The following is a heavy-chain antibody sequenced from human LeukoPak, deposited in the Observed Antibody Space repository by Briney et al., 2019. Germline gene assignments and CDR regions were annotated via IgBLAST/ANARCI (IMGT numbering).Heavy chain of an antibody. V-gene: IGHV4-59*01. CDR1: GGSISSYY. CDR3: ARSRSGYSYDHAAFDI. CDR2: IDYRGST. Sequence: PSETLSLTRTVSGGSISSYYWSWIRQPPGKGLEWIAYIDYRGSTTYNPSLKSRVTISVDTSRNQFSLKLSSVTAADTAVYYCARSRSGYSYDHAAFDIWGQGTMVTVSS. J-gene: IGHJ3*02. D-gene: IGHD5-18*01.